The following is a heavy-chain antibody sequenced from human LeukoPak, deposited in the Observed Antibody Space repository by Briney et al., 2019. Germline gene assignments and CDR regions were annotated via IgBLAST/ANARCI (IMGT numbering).Heavy chain of an antibody. D-gene: IGHD3-3*01. V-gene: IGHV4-4*07. CDR2: IYTSGST. CDR3: ARGRLITIFGVGPLGMDV. J-gene: IGHJ6*02. Sequence: SETLSLTCTVSGGSISSYYWSWIRQPAGKGLEWIGRIYTSGSTNYNPSLKSRVTMSVDTSKNQFSLKLSSVTAADTAVYYCARGRLITIFGVGPLGMDVWGQGTTVTVSS. CDR1: GGSISSYY.